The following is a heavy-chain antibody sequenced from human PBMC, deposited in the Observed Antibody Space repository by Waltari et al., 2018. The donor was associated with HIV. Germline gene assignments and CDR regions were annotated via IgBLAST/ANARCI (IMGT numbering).Heavy chain of an antibody. V-gene: IGHV3-74*01. Sequence: EVQLVESGGGLVQPGGSLRLSCAASGFPFSSYWMHWVRQAPGKGLVGVSRINTDGSDTRYGDSVKGRFTISRDNAKNTLYLQMNSLRDEDTAMYYCARDRYTGSSDFDYWGQGTLVSVSS. CDR1: GFPFSSYW. CDR2: INTDGSDT. D-gene: IGHD1-26*01. J-gene: IGHJ4*02. CDR3: ARDRYTGSSDFDY.